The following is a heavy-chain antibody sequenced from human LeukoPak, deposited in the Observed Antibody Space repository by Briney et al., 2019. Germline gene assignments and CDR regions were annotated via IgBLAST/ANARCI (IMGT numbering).Heavy chain of an antibody. CDR3: AIDYGDYGFCAFDI. V-gene: IGHV1-8*01. Sequence: ASVKVSCKASGYTFTSYDINWVRQATGQGLEWMGWMNPNSGNTGYAQKFQGRVTMTRNTSINTAYMELSSLRSEDTAVYYCAIDYGDYGFCAFDIWGQGTMVTVSS. CDR1: GYTFTSYD. J-gene: IGHJ3*02. CDR2: MNPNSGNT. D-gene: IGHD4-17*01.